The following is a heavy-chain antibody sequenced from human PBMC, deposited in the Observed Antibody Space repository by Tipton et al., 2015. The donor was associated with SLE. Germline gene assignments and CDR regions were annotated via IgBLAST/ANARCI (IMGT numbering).Heavy chain of an antibody. CDR2: IDEDGSEK. Sequence: LSLTCAVYGGPFSGYYWSWVRQAPGKGLEWVANIDEDGSEKYYVDSVKGRFTISRDNAKNSLFLQMNSLRAEDTAVYYCARVLSGPFDYWGQGTLVTVSS. D-gene: IGHD1-26*01. CDR3: ARVLSGPFDY. J-gene: IGHJ4*01. CDR1: GGPFSGYY. V-gene: IGHV3-7*01.